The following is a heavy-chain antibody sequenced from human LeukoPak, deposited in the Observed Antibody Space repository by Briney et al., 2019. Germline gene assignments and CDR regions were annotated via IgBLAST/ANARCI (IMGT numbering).Heavy chain of an antibody. Sequence: SETLSLTCTVSGASITSYYWSWIRQPPGKGLEWIGYVYYTGSTKYNPSPKSRVTISIDTSKNQFSLKLSSVTAADTAVYYCARDLDWNDEDYYYGMDVWGQGTTVTVSS. CDR1: GASITSYY. D-gene: IGHD1-1*01. CDR2: VYYTGST. V-gene: IGHV4-59*01. J-gene: IGHJ6*02. CDR3: ARDLDWNDEDYYYGMDV.